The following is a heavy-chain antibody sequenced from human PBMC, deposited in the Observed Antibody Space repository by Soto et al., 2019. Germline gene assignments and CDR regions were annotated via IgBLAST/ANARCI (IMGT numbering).Heavy chain of an antibody. D-gene: IGHD1-26*01. Sequence: ASVKVSCKTSGYTFTSLGISWVRQAPGRGLEWMGWISAYNGNTNYAQKFQGRVTMTTDTSTSTAYMELRSLRSDDTAVYYCARPTGGGTTSSFDYWGQGILVTVSS. J-gene: IGHJ4*01. V-gene: IGHV1-18*01. CDR1: GYTFTSLG. CDR2: ISAYNGNT. CDR3: ARPTGGGTTSSFDY.